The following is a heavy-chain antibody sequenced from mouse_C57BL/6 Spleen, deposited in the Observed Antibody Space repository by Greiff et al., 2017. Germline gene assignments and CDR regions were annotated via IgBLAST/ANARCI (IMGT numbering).Heavy chain of an antibody. Sequence: DVQLQESGPGLVKPSQSLSLTCSVTGYSITSGYYWNWIRQFPGNKLEWMGYISYDGSNNYNPSLKNRISITRDTSKNQFFLKLNSVTTEDTATYYCASSNLYYFDYWGQGTTLTVSS. CDR1: GYSITSGYY. CDR2: ISYDGSN. D-gene: IGHD2-5*01. V-gene: IGHV3-6*01. CDR3: ASSNLYYFDY. J-gene: IGHJ2*01.